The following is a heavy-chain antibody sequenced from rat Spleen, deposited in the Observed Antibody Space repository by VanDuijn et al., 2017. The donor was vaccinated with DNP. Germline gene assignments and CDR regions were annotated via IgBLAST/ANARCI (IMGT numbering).Heavy chain of an antibody. CDR1: GFPFSDYF. J-gene: IGHJ4*01. D-gene: IGHD1-1*01. CDR2: ISHDGGGT. Sequence: EVRLVESGGGLVQPGRSLKLSCAASGFPFSDYFMAWVRQAPNKGLEWVASISHDGGGTFYGDSVKGRFTISRENAKTTLYLQRNSLRSEDTATYYCAKDLQWYAMDAWGQGTSVSVSS. CDR3: AKDLQWYAMDA. V-gene: IGHV5-22*01.